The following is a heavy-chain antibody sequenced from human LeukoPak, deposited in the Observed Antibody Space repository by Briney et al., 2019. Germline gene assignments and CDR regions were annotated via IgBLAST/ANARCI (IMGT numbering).Heavy chain of an antibody. CDR1: GYTFTSYG. J-gene: IGHJ5*02. CDR2: ISAYNGNT. CDR3: AREPCGGDCYGRGGNWFDP. V-gene: IGHV1-18*01. Sequence: ASVKVSCKASGYTFTSYGISWVRQAPGQGLEWMGWISAYNGNTNYAQKLQGRVTMTTDTSTSTAYLELRTRRPDDTAVYYCAREPCGGDCYGRGGNWFDPWGQGTLVTVSS. D-gene: IGHD2-21*02.